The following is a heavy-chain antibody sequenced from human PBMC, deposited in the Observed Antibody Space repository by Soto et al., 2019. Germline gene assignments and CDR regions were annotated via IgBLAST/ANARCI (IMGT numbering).Heavy chain of an antibody. CDR3: ARGGSDIVVVPAAKNYYGMDV. CDR1: GGTFTGYY. D-gene: IGHD2-2*01. Sequence: ASVKVSCKASGGTFTGYYMHWVRQAPGQGLEWMGWINPNSGGTNYAQKFQGRVTMTRDTSISTAYMELSRLRSDDTAVYYCARGGSDIVVVPAAKNYYGMDVWGQGTTVTVSS. CDR2: INPNSGGT. J-gene: IGHJ6*02. V-gene: IGHV1-2*02.